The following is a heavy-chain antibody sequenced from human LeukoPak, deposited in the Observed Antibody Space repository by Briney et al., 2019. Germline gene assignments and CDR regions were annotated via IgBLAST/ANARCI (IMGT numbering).Heavy chain of an antibody. Sequence: VVSMRLSCAASGFTFSNAWMSWVRQAPGKGLEWVGRIRSEPGGRTTDYAAPVKGRFTISRDDPQNTLYPQMNSLKTEDTAVYYCTTGAPRAYSGSYSNCWGQGTLVTV. CDR1: GFTFSNAW. V-gene: IGHV3-15*01. J-gene: IGHJ4*02. D-gene: IGHD1-26*01. CDR3: TTGAPRAYSGSYSNC. CDR2: IRSEPGGRTT.